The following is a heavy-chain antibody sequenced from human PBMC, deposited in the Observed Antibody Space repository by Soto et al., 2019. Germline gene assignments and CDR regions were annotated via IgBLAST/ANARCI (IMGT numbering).Heavy chain of an antibody. D-gene: IGHD6-13*01. V-gene: IGHV3-9*01. CDR2: ITWNSGSI. CDR1: GFTFDDYA. Sequence: EVQLVESGGGLVQPGRSLRLSCTASGFTFDDYAMHWVRQAPGSGLEWISGITWNSGSIGYAGSVKGRFTISRDNAKNSLYLQMNSLRAEDTALYYCAKGIAPHYSNGMDVWGQGTTVTVSS. J-gene: IGHJ6*02. CDR3: AKGIAPHYSNGMDV.